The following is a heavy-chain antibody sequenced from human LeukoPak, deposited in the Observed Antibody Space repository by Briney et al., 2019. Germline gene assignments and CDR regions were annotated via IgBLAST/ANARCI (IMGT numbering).Heavy chain of an antibody. CDR1: GFTFNNYA. CDR3: AKSPGQIQLDYFDY. V-gene: IGHV3-23*01. J-gene: IGHJ4*02. CDR2: ISGSGVIT. D-gene: IGHD1-1*01. Sequence: GGSLRLSCAASGFTFNNYAMSWVRQAPGMGLEWVSTISGSGVITYYADSVRGRFTISRDNSKTTLYLQLDSLRPEDMAIYYCAKSPGQIQLDYFDYWGQGTLVTVSS.